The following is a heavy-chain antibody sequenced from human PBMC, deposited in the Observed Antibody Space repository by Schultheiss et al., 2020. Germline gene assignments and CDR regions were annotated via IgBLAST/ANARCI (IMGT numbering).Heavy chain of an antibody. D-gene: IGHD3-3*02. J-gene: IGHJ2*01. CDR1: DYSITNTHW. V-gene: IGHV4-28*01. CDR2: IYHSGST. Sequence: SETLSLTCTVSDYSITNTHWWGWIRQSPGKELEWIGYIYHSGSTYFNPSLKSRLTMSVDTSKNQFSLRLSAVTAVDTAVYFCARLPIRGGDWYFDLWGPGTLVTVSS. CDR3: ARLPIRGGDWYFDL.